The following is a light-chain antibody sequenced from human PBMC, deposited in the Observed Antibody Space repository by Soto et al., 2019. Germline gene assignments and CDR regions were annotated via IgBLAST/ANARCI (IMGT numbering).Light chain of an antibody. CDR3: QVWDTISDHYV. V-gene: IGLV3-21*02. J-gene: IGLJ1*01. CDR2: VDS. Sequence: VLTQPPSVSVAPGQTARITCGGNNIESKSVHWYQQRPGQAPVLVIYVDSDRPSGIPDRFSASTSGNTAALTISRVEAGDEADYYCQVWDTISDHYVFGSGTKLNVL. CDR1: NIESKS.